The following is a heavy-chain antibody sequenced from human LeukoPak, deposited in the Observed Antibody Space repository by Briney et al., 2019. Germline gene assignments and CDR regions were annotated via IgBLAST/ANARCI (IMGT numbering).Heavy chain of an antibody. CDR3: AKRGRAVTRVGQIDY. D-gene: IGHD3/OR15-3a*01. V-gene: IGHV3-30*02. CDR2: IRYDGSNK. J-gene: IGHJ4*02. Sequence: PGGSLRLSCAASGFTFSSYGMHWVRQAPGKGLEWVAFIRYDGSNKYYADSVKGRFTISRDNSKNTLYLQMNSLRAEDTAVYYCAKRGRAVTRVGQIDYWGQGTLVTVSS. CDR1: GFTFSSYG.